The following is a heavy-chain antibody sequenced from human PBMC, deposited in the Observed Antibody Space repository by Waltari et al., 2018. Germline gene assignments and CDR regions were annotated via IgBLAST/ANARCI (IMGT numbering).Heavy chain of an antibody. CDR2: IRGSGGST. J-gene: IGHJ6*02. D-gene: IGHD6-19*01. V-gene: IGHV3-23*01. Sequence: EVQLLESGGGLVQPGGSLRLSCAASGFTFSSYAMSWVRQAPGKGLEWVSAIRGSGGSTYYAYSVKGRFTISRDNSKNTLYLQMNRLRAEDTAVYYCAKDASSKWLVIYDGMDVWGQGTTVTVSS. CDR3: AKDASSKWLVIYDGMDV. CDR1: GFTFSSYA.